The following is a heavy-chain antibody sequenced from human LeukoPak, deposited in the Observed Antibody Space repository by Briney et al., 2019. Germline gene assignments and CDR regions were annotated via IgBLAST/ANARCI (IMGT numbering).Heavy chain of an antibody. CDR1: GFTFSSYW. D-gene: IGHD6-6*01. CDR3: ARDGSSADFDY. CDR2: IKQDGSEK. V-gene: IGHV3-7*01. Sequence: PGGSLRLSCAASGFTFSSYWMSWVRQAPGKGLEWVANIKQDGSEKYYVDSVKGRFTISRDNAKNSLYLQLNSLRAEDTAVYYCARDGSSADFDYWGQGTLVTVS. J-gene: IGHJ4*02.